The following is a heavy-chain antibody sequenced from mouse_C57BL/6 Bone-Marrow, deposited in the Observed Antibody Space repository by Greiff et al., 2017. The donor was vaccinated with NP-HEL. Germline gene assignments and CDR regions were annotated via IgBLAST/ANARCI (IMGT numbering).Heavy chain of an antibody. Sequence: VQLKQSGPELVKPGASVKISCKASGYSFTGYYMNWVKQSPEKSLEWIGEINPSTGGTTYNQKFKAKATLTVDKSSSTAYMQLKSLTSEDSAVYYCAGYSWFADWGQGTLVTVSA. CDR3: AGYSWFAD. CDR1: GYSFTGYY. D-gene: IGHD2-3*01. J-gene: IGHJ3*01. CDR2: INPSTGGT. V-gene: IGHV1-42*01.